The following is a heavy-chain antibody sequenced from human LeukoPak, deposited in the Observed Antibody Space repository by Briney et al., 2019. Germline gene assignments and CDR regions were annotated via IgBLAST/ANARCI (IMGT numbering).Heavy chain of an antibody. CDR2: IPSSSTYI. D-gene: IGHD1-26*01. Sequence: GGSLRLSCAASGFTFSSYSMNWVRQAPGKGLEWVSSIPSSSTYISYADSVKGRFTISRDNAKNSLYLQMNSLRAEDTAVYYCATPVGARVDYWGQGTLVTVSS. CDR3: ATPVGARVDY. J-gene: IGHJ4*02. V-gene: IGHV3-21*01. CDR1: GFTFSSYS.